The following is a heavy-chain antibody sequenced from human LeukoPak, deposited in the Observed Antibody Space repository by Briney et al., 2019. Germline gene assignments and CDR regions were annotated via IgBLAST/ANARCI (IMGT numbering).Heavy chain of an antibody. Sequence: PGGSLRLSCAASGFTFSSYAMHWVRQAPGKGLEWVSGISGSGGSTYYADSVKGRFTISRDNSKNTLYLQMNSLRAEDTAVYYCAKASRDLGYYFDYWGQGTLVTVSS. CDR3: AKASRDLGYYFDY. J-gene: IGHJ4*02. V-gene: IGHV3-23*01. CDR1: GFTFSSYA. D-gene: IGHD3-16*01. CDR2: ISGSGGST.